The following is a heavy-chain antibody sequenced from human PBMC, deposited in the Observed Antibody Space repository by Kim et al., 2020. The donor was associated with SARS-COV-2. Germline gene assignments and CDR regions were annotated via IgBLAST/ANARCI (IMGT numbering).Heavy chain of an antibody. CDR3: ARAGSGSYMGGVYYYYGMDV. D-gene: IGHD3-10*01. Sequence: GGSLRLSCAASGFTFSSYDMHWVRQATGKGLEWVSAIGTAGDTYYPGSVKGRFTISRENAKNSLYLQMNSLRAGDTAVYYCARAGSGSYMGGVYYYYGMDVWGQGTTVTVSS. V-gene: IGHV3-13*04. J-gene: IGHJ6*02. CDR2: IGTAGDT. CDR1: GFTFSSYD.